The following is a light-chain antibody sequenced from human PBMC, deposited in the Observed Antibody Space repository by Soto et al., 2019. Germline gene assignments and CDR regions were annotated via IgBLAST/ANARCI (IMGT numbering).Light chain of an antibody. CDR2: GNS. CDR1: SSNVGGGYD. Sequence: QSVLTQPPSVSGSPGQRVTISCTGSSSNVGGGYDVHWYQQLPGTAPKLLIYGNSNRPSGVADRFSGSNTGTSASLAITGLQDDDEADYYCHSYYTGLSAWVFGGGTKVTVL. CDR3: HSYYTGLSAWV. J-gene: IGLJ3*02. V-gene: IGLV1-40*01.